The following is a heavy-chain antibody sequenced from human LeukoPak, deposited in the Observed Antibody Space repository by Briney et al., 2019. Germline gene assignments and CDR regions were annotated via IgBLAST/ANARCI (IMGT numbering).Heavy chain of an antibody. D-gene: IGHD1-26*01. CDR3: ASGRWEPYDAFDI. CDR2: INPNSGGT. J-gene: IGHJ3*02. CDR1: GYTFTGYY. V-gene: IGHV1-2*02. Sequence: ASVKVSCKASGYTFTGYYMHWVRRAPGQGLEWMGWINPNSGGTNYAQKFQGRVTMTRDTSISTAYMELSRLRSDDTALYHCASGRWEPYDAFDIWGQGTMVIVSS.